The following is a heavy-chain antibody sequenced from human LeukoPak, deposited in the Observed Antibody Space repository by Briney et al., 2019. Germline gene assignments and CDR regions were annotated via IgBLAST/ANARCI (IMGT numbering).Heavy chain of an antibody. D-gene: IGHD6-13*01. Sequence: ASVKVSRKASGYTFTGYYMHWVRQAPGQGLEWMGWINPNSGGTNYAQKFQGRVTMTRDTSISTAYMELSRLRSDDTAVYYCARSSSSSWQIFDYWGQGTLVTVSS. J-gene: IGHJ4*02. CDR3: ARSSSSSWQIFDY. CDR1: GYTFTGYY. V-gene: IGHV1-2*02. CDR2: INPNSGGT.